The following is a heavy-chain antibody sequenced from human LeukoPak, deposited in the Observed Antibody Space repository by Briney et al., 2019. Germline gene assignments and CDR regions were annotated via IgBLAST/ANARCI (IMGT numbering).Heavy chain of an antibody. Sequence: SETLSLTCAVSGYSISSGYYWGWIRQPPGKGLEWIGSIYHSGSTYYNPSLKSRVTISVDTSKNQFSLKLSSVTAADTAVYYCARLYGSSTGAEAFDIWGQGTMVTVSS. D-gene: IGHD2/OR15-2a*01. J-gene: IGHJ3*02. CDR2: IYHSGST. CDR1: GYSISSGYY. V-gene: IGHV4-38-2*01. CDR3: ARLYGSSTGAEAFDI.